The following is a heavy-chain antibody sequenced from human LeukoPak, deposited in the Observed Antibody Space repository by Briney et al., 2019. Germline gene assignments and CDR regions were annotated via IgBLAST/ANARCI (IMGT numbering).Heavy chain of an antibody. J-gene: IGHJ3*02. CDR3: AREGHSSGYCGAFDI. D-gene: IGHD3-22*01. CDR1: EFIVSINY. CDR2: IYSRGDT. Sequence: PGGSLRLSCAASEFIVSINYMTWVRQAPGKGLEWVSLIYSRGDTKYADSVKGRFTISRDNSKNTLYLQMDSLKDEDMAMYYCAREGHSSGYCGAFDIWGPGTMVTVSS. V-gene: IGHV3-66*03.